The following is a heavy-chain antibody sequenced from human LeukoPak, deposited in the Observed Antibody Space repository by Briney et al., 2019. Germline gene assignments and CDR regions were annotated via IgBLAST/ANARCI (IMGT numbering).Heavy chain of an antibody. CDR1: GDSISSGNYY. CDR2: IYTSGST. V-gene: IGHV4-61*02. Sequence: SETLSLTCTVSGDSISSGNYYWSWIRQPAVKGLEWIGRIYTSGSTNYNPSLKSRVTISVDTSKNQFSLRLNSVTVTDTAMYYCARGPYSYDSSGCFDYWGQGALVTVSS. CDR3: ARGPYSYDSSGCFDY. D-gene: IGHD3-22*01. J-gene: IGHJ4*02.